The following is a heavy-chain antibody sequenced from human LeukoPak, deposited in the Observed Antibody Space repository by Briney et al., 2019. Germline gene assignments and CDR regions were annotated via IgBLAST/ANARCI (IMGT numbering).Heavy chain of an antibody. CDR1: GGSISSSNW. V-gene: IGHV4-4*02. J-gene: IGHJ6*04. Sequence: ASGTLSLTCAVSGGSISSSNWWSWVRQPPGKGLEWIGEIYHSGSTNYNPSLKSRVTIPVDKSKNQFSLKLSSVTAADTAVYYCARAYGSEEDYYYGMDVWGKGTTVTVSS. CDR3: ARAYGSEEDYYYGMDV. D-gene: IGHD3-10*01. CDR2: IYHSGST.